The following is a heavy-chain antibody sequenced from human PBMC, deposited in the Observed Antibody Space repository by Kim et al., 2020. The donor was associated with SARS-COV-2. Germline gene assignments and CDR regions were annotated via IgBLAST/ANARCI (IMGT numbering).Heavy chain of an antibody. CDR3: ARDKGXKAGYSGHYYYGXXV. J-gene: IGHJ6*02. V-gene: IGHV4-31*03. D-gene: IGHD6-13*01. CDR1: GGSISSGGYY. Sequence: SETLSLTCTVSGGSISSGGYYWSWIRQHQGKGLEWIGYIYYSGRTYYNPSLKSRVTISVDTSKNQFSLKLSPVTAADTAVYYCARDKGXKAGYSGHYYYGXXVWGQGTTVTVSS. CDR2: IYYSGRT.